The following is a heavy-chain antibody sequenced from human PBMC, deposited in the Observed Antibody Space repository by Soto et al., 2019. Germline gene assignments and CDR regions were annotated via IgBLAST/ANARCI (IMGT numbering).Heavy chain of an antibody. CDR2: IYYSGST. V-gene: IGHV4-31*03. J-gene: IGHJ4*02. Sequence: QVQLQESGPGLVKPSQTLSLTCTVSGGSISSGGYYWSWIRQHPGKGLEWIGYIYYSGSTYYNPSLKSRVTISVDTSKNQFSLKLSSVTAAGTAVYYCARDTGDRYYGSEGIDYWGQGTLVTVSS. CDR1: GGSISSGGYY. CDR3: ARDTGDRYYGSEGIDY. D-gene: IGHD3-10*01.